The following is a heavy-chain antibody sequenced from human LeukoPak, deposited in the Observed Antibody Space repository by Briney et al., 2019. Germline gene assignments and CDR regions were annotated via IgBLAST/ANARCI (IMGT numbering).Heavy chain of an antibody. CDR1: GFTFSSHA. Sequence: GGSLRLSCAASGFTFSSHAMSWVRQAPGKGLEWVSGISGSGGSTYYADSVKGRFTISRDNSKNTLYLQMTSLRAEDTAVYYCAKDQVWIVVGSFDYWGQGTLVTVSS. V-gene: IGHV3-23*01. CDR2: ISGSGGST. J-gene: IGHJ4*02. CDR3: AKDQVWIVVGSFDY. D-gene: IGHD3-22*01.